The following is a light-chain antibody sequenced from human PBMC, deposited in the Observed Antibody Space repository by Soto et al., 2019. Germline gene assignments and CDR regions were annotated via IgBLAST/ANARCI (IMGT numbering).Light chain of an antibody. V-gene: IGKV3-15*01. J-gene: IGKJ1*01. CDR3: QQYNNWPQT. CDR2: GAS. Sequence: IVMTQSPATLPVSPGERATLSCRASQSVSSNLAWYQQKPGQAPRLLIYGASTRATGIPARFSGSGSGTEFTLTISSLQSEDFAVYYCQQYNNWPQTFGQGTKV. CDR1: QSVSSN.